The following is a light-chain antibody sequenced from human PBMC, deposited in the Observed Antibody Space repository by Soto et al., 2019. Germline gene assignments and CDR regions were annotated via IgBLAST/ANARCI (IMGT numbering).Light chain of an antibody. CDR1: SSHIGSNT. J-gene: IGLJ1*01. V-gene: IGLV1-44*01. CDR3: AAWDDSVNGDV. CDR2: SIN. Sequence: QPVLTQPPSASGTPGQRVTISCSGSSSHIGSNTVNWYQQLPGTAPKLLIYSINHRPSGVPDRFSGSKSGTSASLAISGLQSEDEGDYYCAAWDDSVNGDVFGTGTKLTVL.